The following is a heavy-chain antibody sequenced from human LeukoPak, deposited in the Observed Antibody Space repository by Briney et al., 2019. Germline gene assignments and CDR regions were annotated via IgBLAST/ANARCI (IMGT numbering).Heavy chain of an antibody. Sequence: PGGSLRLSCAASGFTFSSYSMNWVRQAPGKGLEWVSSISSSSSYIYYADSVKGRFHISRDNAKNSLYLQMNSLRAEDTAVYYCARDGPYYDSSGSSFDYWGQGTLVTVSS. CDR2: ISSSSSYI. CDR3: ARDGPYYDSSGSSFDY. D-gene: IGHD3-22*01. J-gene: IGHJ4*02. V-gene: IGHV3-21*01. CDR1: GFTFSSYS.